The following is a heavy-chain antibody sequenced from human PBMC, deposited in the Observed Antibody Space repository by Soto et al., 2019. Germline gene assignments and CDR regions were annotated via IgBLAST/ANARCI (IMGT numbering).Heavy chain of an antibody. J-gene: IGHJ6*02. D-gene: IGHD3-10*01. Sequence: PVKVSCKTSGDNIKKNVFTWARQAPGQGLEWMGGTIPALGKTHYIEKFQGRVTITVDDATRTVYMEVRDLTSEDTAIYSCARGPFRPSAMDVWGHGTTVTVSS. CDR3: ARGPFRPSAMDV. V-gene: IGHV1-69*10. CDR2: TIPALGKT. CDR1: GDNIKKNV.